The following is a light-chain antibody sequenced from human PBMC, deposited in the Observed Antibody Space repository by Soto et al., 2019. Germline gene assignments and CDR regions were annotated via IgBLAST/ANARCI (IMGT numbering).Light chain of an antibody. CDR2: EVT. J-gene: IGLJ3*02. CDR3: SSYAGNYNVV. Sequence: QSALTQPPSASGSPGQSVTISCTGTSSDVCGYDFVSWFQQHPGKAPKLMIYEVTKRPSGVPDRFSGSKSGNTASLTVSGLQAEDESDYYCSSYAGNYNVVFGGGTKLTVL. V-gene: IGLV2-8*01. CDR1: SSDVCGYDF.